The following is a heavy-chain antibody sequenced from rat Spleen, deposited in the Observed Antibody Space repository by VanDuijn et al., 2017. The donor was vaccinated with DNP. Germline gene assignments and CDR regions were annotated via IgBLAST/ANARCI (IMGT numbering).Heavy chain of an antibody. CDR1: GFTFGNYW. V-gene: IGHV5-31*01. CDR3: TRENWVLDY. J-gene: IGHJ2*01. D-gene: IGHD5-1*01. Sequence: EVQLVESGGGLVQPGRSLKLSCAASGFTFGNYWMTWIRQAPGKGLEWVATITTTDGSTYYPDSVRGRFTISRENAKNTLYLQMSSLRSEDTATYYCTRENWVLDYWGQGVMVTVSS. CDR2: ITTTDGST.